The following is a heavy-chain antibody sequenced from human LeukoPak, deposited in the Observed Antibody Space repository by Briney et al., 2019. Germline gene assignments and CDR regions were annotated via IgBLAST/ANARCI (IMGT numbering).Heavy chain of an antibody. CDR3: ASRSSVAASGPG. V-gene: IGHV3-7*01. D-gene: IGHD2-15*01. CDR1: GFTFSSYW. CDR2: INQDGSEK. Sequence: GGSLRLSCAASGFTFSSYWMSWVRQAPGKGLEWVANINQDGSEKYYVDSVKGRFTVSRDNAKNSLYLQMSSLRAEDTALYYCASRSSVAASGPGWGQGTLVTVSS. J-gene: IGHJ4*02.